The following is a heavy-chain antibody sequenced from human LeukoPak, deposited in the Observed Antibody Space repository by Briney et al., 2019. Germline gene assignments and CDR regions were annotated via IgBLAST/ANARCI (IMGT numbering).Heavy chain of an antibody. J-gene: IGHJ4*02. V-gene: IGHV1-2*02. CDR3: ARGPTDMDFDY. CDR2: INPNSGGT. CDR1: GYTFTGYY. Sequence: ASVKVSCKASGYTFTGYYMHWVRQAPGQGLEWMGWINPNSGGTNYAQKFQGRVTMTRDTSTNTVYMELSSLRSEDTAVFYCARGPTDMDFDYWGQGSLVTVSS.